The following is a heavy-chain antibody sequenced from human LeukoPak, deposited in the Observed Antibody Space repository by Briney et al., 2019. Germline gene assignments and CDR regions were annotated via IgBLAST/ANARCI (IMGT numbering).Heavy chain of an antibody. J-gene: IGHJ4*02. CDR1: GFTFSSYS. Sequence: GGSLRLSYAASGFTFSSYSMNWVRQAPGKGLEWVSSISSSSSYIYYADSVKGRFTISRDNAKNSLYLQMNSLRAEDTAVYYCARSPYCSSTSCYCDYWGQGTLVTVSS. CDR2: ISSSSSYI. V-gene: IGHV3-21*01. CDR3: ARSPYCSSTSCYCDY. D-gene: IGHD2-2*01.